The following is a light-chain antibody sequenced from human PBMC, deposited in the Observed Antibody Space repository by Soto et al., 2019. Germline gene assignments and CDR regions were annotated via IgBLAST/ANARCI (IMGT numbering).Light chain of an antibody. J-gene: IGLJ1*01. CDR2: EVS. Sequence: QSALTQPPSASGSPGQLVTISCTGTSSDVGGYNYVSWYQQHPGKAPKLMIYEVSKRPSGVPDRFSGSKSGNTASLTVSGLQAEDEADYYCSSYAGSLYVFGTGTKLTVL. V-gene: IGLV2-8*01. CDR1: SSDVGGYNY. CDR3: SSYAGSLYV.